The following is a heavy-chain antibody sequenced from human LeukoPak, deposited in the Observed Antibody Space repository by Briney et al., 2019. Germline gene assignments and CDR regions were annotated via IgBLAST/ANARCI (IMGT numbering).Heavy chain of an antibody. J-gene: IGHJ4*02. CDR3: ARESPHCSGVSCFFDY. V-gene: IGHV3-48*03. CDR2: LTSSGRTR. D-gene: IGHD2-15*01. CDR1: GFTLSSYE. Sequence: GGSLRLSCAASGFTLSSYEMNWVRQAPGKGLEWVSYLTSSGRTRYYADSVKGRFTLSRDNAKNSLYLQMNSLRAEGTAIYYCARESPHCSGVSCFFDYWGQGTLVTVSS.